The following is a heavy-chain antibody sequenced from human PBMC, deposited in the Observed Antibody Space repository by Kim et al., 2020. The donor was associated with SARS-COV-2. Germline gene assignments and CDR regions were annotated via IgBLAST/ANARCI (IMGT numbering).Heavy chain of an antibody. CDR1: GFTFDDYA. CDR3: AKDIGWQQLVLYYYGMDV. V-gene: IGHV3-9*01. J-gene: IGHJ6*02. Sequence: GGSLRLSCAASGFTFDDYAMHWVRQAPGKGLEWVSGISWNSGSIGYADSVKGRFTISRDNAKNSLYLQMNSLRAEDTALYYCAKDIGWQQLVLYYYGMDVWGQGTTVTVSS. D-gene: IGHD6-13*01. CDR2: ISWNSGSI.